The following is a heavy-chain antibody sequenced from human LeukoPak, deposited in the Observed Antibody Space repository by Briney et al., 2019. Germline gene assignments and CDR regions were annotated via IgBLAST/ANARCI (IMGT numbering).Heavy chain of an antibody. CDR3: ARVVGSGSYDY. CDR2: ISSSSSYI. D-gene: IGHD3-10*01. J-gene: IGHJ4*02. CDR1: GFTFSSYS. Sequence: GGSLRLSCAASGFTFSSYSMNWVRQAPGKGLEWVSSISSSSSYIYYADSVKGRFTISRDNAKNSQYLQMNSLRAEDTAVYYCARVVGSGSYDYWGQGTLVTVSS. V-gene: IGHV3-21*01.